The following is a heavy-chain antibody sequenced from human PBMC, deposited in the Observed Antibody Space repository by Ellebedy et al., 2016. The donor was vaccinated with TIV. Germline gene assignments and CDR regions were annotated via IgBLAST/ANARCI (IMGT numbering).Heavy chain of an antibody. D-gene: IGHD3-10*01. CDR1: GFTFRRYW. CDR2: INSDGSFT. CDR3: ARGDAAETYYNGVFDH. Sequence: PGGSLRLSCVASGFTFRRYWMHWVRQAPGKGLVWVSRINSDGSFTSEADSVKGRFTISSDNARNTLYLQMHSLRADDTGVYFCARGDAAETYYNGVFDHWGQGTPVTVSS. V-gene: IGHV3-74*01. J-gene: IGHJ4*02.